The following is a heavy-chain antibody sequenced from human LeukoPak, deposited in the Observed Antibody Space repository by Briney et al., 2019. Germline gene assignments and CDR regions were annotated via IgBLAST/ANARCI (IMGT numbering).Heavy chain of an antibody. D-gene: IGHD6-13*01. Sequence: GGSLRLSRTASGFTFSSYAMNWVRQAPGKGLEWVSGIGAGGTFTYYADSVKGRFTIFRDNSRNTLYLQMNSLRADDTAVYYCAKAIAAPVWYFDLWGRGTLVTVSS. CDR3: AKAIAAPVWYFDL. V-gene: IGHV3-23*01. CDR2: IGAGGTFT. J-gene: IGHJ2*01. CDR1: GFTFSSYA.